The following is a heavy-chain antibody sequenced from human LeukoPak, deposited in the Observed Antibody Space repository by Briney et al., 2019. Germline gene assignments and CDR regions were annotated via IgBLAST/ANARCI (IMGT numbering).Heavy chain of an antibody. CDR2: TYYRSKWYN. CDR3: ARGLRPDYYGSGSYYILDY. J-gene: IGHJ4*02. Sequence: SQTLSLTCAISGDSVSSNSAAWNWIRQSPSRGLEWLGRTYYRSKWYNDYAVSVKSRITINPDTSKNQFSLQLNSVTPEDTAVYYCARGLRPDYYGSGSYYILDYWGQGTLVTVSS. CDR1: GDSVSSNSAA. V-gene: IGHV6-1*01. D-gene: IGHD3-10*01.